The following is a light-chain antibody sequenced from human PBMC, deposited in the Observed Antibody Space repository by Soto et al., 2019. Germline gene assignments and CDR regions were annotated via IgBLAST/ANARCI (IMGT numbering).Light chain of an antibody. CDR1: QSVDNY. CDR2: DAS. J-gene: IGKJ4*01. V-gene: IGKV3-11*01. Sequence: EIVLTQSPVTLSLSPGERATLSCRASQSVDNYLAWYQQRPGQAPRLLIYDASNRASGIPARFSGSGSGTDFTLTISSLEPEDFAVYYCQQRSTGPPLSFGVGTKVDIK. CDR3: QQRSTGPPLS.